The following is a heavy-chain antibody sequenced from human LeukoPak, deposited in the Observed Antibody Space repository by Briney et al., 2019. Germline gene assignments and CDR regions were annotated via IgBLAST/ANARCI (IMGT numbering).Heavy chain of an antibody. J-gene: IGHJ5*02. CDR1: GGTFSSYA. CDR2: IIPILGMA. Sequence: SVKVSCKASGGTFSSYAISWVRQAPGQGLEWMGRIIPILGMANYAQKFQGRVTITADKSTSTAYMELSSLRSEDTAVYYCASCGVAGNRNWFDPWGQGTLVTVSS. CDR3: ASCGVAGNRNWFDP. V-gene: IGHV1-69*04. D-gene: IGHD6-19*01.